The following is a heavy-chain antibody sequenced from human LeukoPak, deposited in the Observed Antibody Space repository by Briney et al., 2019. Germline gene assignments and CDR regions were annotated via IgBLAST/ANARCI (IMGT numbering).Heavy chain of an antibody. J-gene: IGHJ4*02. Sequence: SETLSLTCAVSGYSISSGYYWGWIRQPPGKGLEWIGSIYHSGSTFYNPSLKSRVTISVDTSKNQFSLKLSSVTAADTAVYYCARHAGCSSTSCYTEIDYWGQGTLVTVSS. D-gene: IGHD2-2*02. CDR3: ARHAGCSSTSCYTEIDY. V-gene: IGHV4-38-2*01. CDR1: GYSISSGYY. CDR2: IYHSGST.